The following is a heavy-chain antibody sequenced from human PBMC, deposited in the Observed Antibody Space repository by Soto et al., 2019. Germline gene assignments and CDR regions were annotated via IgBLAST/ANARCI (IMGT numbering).Heavy chain of an antibody. V-gene: IGHV3-74*01. CDR1: GFSFSAYW. CDR3: AKREGNTFGLFH. CDR2: IKTDGSGT. Sequence: EVQLVESGGGLVQPGGSLRLSCAASGFSFSAYWIHWVRQAPEKGLEWVSRIKTDGSGTDYADSVKGRFTISRDNAKNILYLQMDSLRVEDTAVYYCAKREGNTFGLFHWGQGTLVTVSS. J-gene: IGHJ4*02. D-gene: IGHD5-18*01.